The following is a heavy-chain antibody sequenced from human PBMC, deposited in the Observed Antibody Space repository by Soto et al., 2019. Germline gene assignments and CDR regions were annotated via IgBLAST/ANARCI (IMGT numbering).Heavy chain of an antibody. Sequence: QVQLVESGGGVVQPGRSLRLSCAASGFTFSNYGMHWVRQAPGKGLEWVIVISYDGNVAYYADSVKGRFTISRDNSKNTLYLQMKSLSTEDTALYYCAKEGPITNWYFDYWGQGTLVTVSS. V-gene: IGHV3-30*18. CDR1: GFTFSNYG. CDR3: AKEGPITNWYFDY. J-gene: IGHJ4*02. D-gene: IGHD1-1*01. CDR2: ISYDGNVA.